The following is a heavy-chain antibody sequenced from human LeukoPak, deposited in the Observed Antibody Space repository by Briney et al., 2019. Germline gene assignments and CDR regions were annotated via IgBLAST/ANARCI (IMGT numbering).Heavy chain of an antibody. CDR3: ARDSAGNDY. V-gene: IGHV3-7*01. CDR2: IKQDGSEK. D-gene: IGHD6-13*01. Sequence: GGSLRLSCAASGYTFSTYWMSWVRQAPGKGLEWVANIKQDGSEKYYVDSVKGRFTISRDNAKNSLYLQMNSLRAEDTAMYYCARDSAGNDYWGQGTLVTVSS. J-gene: IGHJ4*02. CDR1: GYTFSTYW.